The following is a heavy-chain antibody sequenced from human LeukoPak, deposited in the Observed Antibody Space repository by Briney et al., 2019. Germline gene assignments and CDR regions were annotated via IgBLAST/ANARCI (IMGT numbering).Heavy chain of an antibody. J-gene: IGHJ6*02. D-gene: IGHD3-10*01. V-gene: IGHV3-23*01. CDR1: GISFSDYA. CDR3: AKSAAGRTSYYYGMDV. CDR2: LSGSGESI. Sequence: GGSRRLSCAVSGISFSDYAMSWVRQAPGRGPEWVSGLSGSGESIYYADSVKGRFTISRDNSKNTLYLQMNSLRAEDTAVYYCAKSAAGRTSYYYGMDVWGHGTTVTVSS.